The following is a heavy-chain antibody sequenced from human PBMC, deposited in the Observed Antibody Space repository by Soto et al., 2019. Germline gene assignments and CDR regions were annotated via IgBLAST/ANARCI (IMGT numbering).Heavy chain of an antibody. CDR1: GYTFTSYY. V-gene: IGHV1-46*01. Sequence: ASVKVSCKASGYTFTSYYMHWVLQAPGQGLEWMGIINPSGGSTSYAQKFQGRVTMTRDTSTSTVYMELSSLGSEDTAVYYCARGSDFWSGYYNNWFDPWGQGTLVTVSS. D-gene: IGHD3-3*01. J-gene: IGHJ5*02. CDR2: INPSGGST. CDR3: ARGSDFWSGYYNNWFDP.